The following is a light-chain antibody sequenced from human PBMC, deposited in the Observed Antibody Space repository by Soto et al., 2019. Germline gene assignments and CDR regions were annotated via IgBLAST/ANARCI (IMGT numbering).Light chain of an antibody. CDR1: SSNIGAGYD. Sequence: QSVLTQPPSVSGAPGQRVTISCTGSSSNIGAGYDVNWYQQLPGTAPKLLIYGNTNRPSGVPDRFSGSKSGTSGSLAISGLQTEDEAEYYCLSWDTSLSGSVFGGGTKLPVL. CDR3: LSWDTSLSGSV. CDR2: GNT. V-gene: IGLV1-40*01. J-gene: IGLJ2*01.